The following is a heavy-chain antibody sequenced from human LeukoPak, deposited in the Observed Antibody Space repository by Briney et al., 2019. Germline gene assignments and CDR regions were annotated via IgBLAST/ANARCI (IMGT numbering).Heavy chain of an antibody. J-gene: IGHJ4*02. CDR3: AREGRRDGYNLDHFDY. V-gene: IGHV1-69*05. Sequence: SVKVSCKASGGTFSSYAISWVRQAPGQGLEWMGGIIPIFGTANYAQKFQGRVTITTDESTSTAYMELSSLRSEDTAVYYCAREGRRDGYNLDHFDYWGQGTLVTVSS. D-gene: IGHD5-24*01. CDR1: GGTFSSYA. CDR2: IIPIFGTA.